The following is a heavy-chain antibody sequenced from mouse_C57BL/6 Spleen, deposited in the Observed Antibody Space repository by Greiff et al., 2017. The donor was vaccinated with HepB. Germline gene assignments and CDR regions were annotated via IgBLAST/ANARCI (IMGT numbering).Heavy chain of an antibody. Sequence: EVMLVESGGGLVKPGGSLKLSCAASGFTFSSYAMSWVRQTPEKRLEWVATISDGGSYTYYPDNVKGRFTISRDNAKNNLYLQMSHLKSEDTAMYYCAGGSRSPYYAMDYWGQGTSVTVSS. D-gene: IGHD1-1*01. V-gene: IGHV5-4*03. CDR3: AGGSRSPYYAMDY. CDR1: GFTFSSYA. CDR2: ISDGGSYT. J-gene: IGHJ4*01.